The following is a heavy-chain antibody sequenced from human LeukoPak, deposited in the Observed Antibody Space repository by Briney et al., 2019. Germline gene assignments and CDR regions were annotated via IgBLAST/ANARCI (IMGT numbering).Heavy chain of an antibody. CDR2: ISAYSGDT. CDR1: GYNFISYG. J-gene: IGHJ4*02. D-gene: IGHD2/OR15-2a*01. CDR3: ARGIYGDPLGY. V-gene: IGHV1-18*01. Sequence: ASVKVSCKASGYNFISYGISWVRLVPGQGLEWMGWISAYSGDTNYAQRFQGRVTMSTDTSTDTAYMELSSLRSEDTAVYYCARGIYGDPLGYWGQGTLVTVSS.